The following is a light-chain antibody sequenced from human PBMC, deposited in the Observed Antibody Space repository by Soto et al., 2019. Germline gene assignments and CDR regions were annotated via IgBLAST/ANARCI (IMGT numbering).Light chain of an antibody. CDR1: QSLVYSDGNIY. CDR2: KVS. CDR3: HQYVSSWT. V-gene: IGKV2-30*01. Sequence: DVVMTQSPLSLPVTLGQPASISCRSSQSLVYSDGNIYVNWFLQRPGQSPRRLIYKVSNRDSGVPDRFSGSGSGTDFTLTISRLEPEDFAVYYCHQYVSSWTFGQGTKGDIK. J-gene: IGKJ1*01.